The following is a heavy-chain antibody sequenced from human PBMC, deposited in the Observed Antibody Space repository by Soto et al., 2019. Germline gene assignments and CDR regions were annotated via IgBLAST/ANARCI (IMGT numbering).Heavy chain of an antibody. V-gene: IGHV4-31*03. D-gene: IGHD6-6*01. CDR2: TYYSGST. J-gene: IGHJ6*02. Sequence: PLSLTCTVSGGSISSGGYYWSWIRQHPRKGLEWIGYTYYSGSTYYNPSLKSRVTISVDTSKNQFSLKLSSVTAADTAVYYCARDYRSSSYYYGMDVWGQGTTVTVSS. CDR3: ARDYRSSSYYYGMDV. CDR1: GGSISSGGYY.